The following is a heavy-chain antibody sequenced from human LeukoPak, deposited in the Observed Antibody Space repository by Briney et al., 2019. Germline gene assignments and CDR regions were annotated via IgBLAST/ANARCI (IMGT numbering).Heavy chain of an antibody. CDR2: ISGSGGST. J-gene: IGHJ4*02. Sequence: GGSLRLSCAASGFTFSSYGMSWVRQAPGKGLEWVSAISGSGGSTYHTDSVKGRFTISRDNSKNTLYLQMNSLRAEDTAFYYCVKGSAQYYFDSWGQGTLVTVSS. D-gene: IGHD3-10*01. CDR1: GFTFSSYG. V-gene: IGHV3-23*01. CDR3: VKGSAQYYFDS.